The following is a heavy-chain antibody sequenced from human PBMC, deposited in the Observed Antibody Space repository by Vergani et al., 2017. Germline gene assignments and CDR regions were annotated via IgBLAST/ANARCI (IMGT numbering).Heavy chain of an antibody. V-gene: IGHV3-53*01. D-gene: IGHD6-13*01. Sequence: EVQLVESGGGLIQPGGSLRLSCAASGFTVSSNYMSWVRQAPGKGLEWVSVIYSGGSTYYADSVKGRFTISRDNSKNTLYLQMNSLRAEDTAVYYCARDPRTYSSFPYYFDYWGQGTLVTVSS. CDR1: GFTVSSNY. CDR3: ARDPRTYSSFPYYFDY. J-gene: IGHJ4*02. CDR2: IYSGGST.